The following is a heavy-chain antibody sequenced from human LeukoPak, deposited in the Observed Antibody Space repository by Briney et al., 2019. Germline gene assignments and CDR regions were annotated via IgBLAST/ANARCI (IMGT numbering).Heavy chain of an antibody. D-gene: IGHD3-22*01. Sequence: ASVKVSCKASGYTFTSYAMNWVRQAPGQGLEWMGWINTNTGNPTYAQGFTGRFVFSLDTSVSTAYLQISSLKAEDTAVYYCARVVDYYDSSGPRGWDAFDIWGQGTMVTVSS. CDR2: INTNTGNP. CDR3: ARVVDYYDSSGPRGWDAFDI. J-gene: IGHJ3*02. V-gene: IGHV7-4-1*02. CDR1: GYTFTSYA.